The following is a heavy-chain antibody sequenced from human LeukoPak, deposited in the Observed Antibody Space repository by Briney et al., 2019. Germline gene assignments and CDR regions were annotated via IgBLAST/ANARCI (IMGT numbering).Heavy chain of an antibody. CDR2: INTLDGNT. CDR1: GYTFIDYG. CDR3: ARDRYEFTY. J-gene: IGHJ4*02. Sequence: AGSVKVSCKASGYTFIDYGFTWLRQAPGQRLEWMGRINTLDGNTDYAQKSQDRVSMTTDTSTNTAYMELRSLRPDDTAVCYCARDRYEFTYWGQGTLVTVSS. D-gene: IGHD3-3*01. V-gene: IGHV1-18*01.